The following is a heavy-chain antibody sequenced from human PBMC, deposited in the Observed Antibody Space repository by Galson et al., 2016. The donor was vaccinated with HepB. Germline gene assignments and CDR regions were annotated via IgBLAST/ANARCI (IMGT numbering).Heavy chain of an antibody. Sequence: SLRLSCAASGFTFNIFAMHWVRQAPGKGLEWAAAGSYDGNNKYFADSVKGRFSISRDDSKNTLSLQMDNLRAEDTALYYCARPAAATTRLFFYFDSWGQGTLVTVSS. CDR3: ARPAAATTRLFFYFDS. V-gene: IGHV3-30*03. CDR2: GSYDGNNK. CDR1: GFTFNIFA. J-gene: IGHJ4*02. D-gene: IGHD6-13*01.